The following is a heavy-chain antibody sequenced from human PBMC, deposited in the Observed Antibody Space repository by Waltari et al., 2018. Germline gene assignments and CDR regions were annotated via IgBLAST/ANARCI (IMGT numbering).Heavy chain of an antibody. D-gene: IGHD3-16*02. CDR1: GGSIRSSSYY. V-gene: IGHV4-39*01. CDR2: IYYSGST. CDR3: ARHDYDYVWGSYRNPNWFDP. J-gene: IGHJ5*02. Sequence: QLQLQESGPGLVKPSATLSLTCTVSGGSIRSSSYYWGWIRQPPGTGREWIGSIYYSGSTYYNPSLKGRVTISVDTSKNQFSLKLSSVTAADTAVYYCARHDYDYVWGSYRNPNWFDPWGQGTLVTVSS.